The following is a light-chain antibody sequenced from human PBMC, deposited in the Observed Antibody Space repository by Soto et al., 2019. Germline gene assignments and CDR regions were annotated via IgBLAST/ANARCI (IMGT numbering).Light chain of an antibody. Sequence: QAVLTQPPSASGSPGQSVTISCTGTSSDVGGYDYVSWDKQHPGKAPKLMIYEVSKRPSGVPDRFSGSKSGNTAALTVSGLQAEDEADYYCSSYVGTNSYVFGTGTKLTVL. CDR1: SSDVGGYDY. CDR3: SSYVGTNSYV. V-gene: IGLV2-8*01. CDR2: EVS. J-gene: IGLJ1*01.